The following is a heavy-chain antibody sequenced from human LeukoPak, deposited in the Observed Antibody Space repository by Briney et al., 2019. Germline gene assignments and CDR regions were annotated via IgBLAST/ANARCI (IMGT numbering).Heavy chain of an antibody. D-gene: IGHD6-13*01. Sequence: SPTLSLTCTVSGGSISTTDFYWSCIRQPPGKGLEWHETIYDSGTTYYTPSLKSRVNMSVDTSKNQFSLNLSSVTAAHTAVYYCARREYSSSWIDYWGQGTLVTVSS. V-gene: IGHV4-39*01. CDR2: IYDSGTT. J-gene: IGHJ4*02. CDR1: GGSISTTDFY. CDR3: ARREYSSSWIDY.